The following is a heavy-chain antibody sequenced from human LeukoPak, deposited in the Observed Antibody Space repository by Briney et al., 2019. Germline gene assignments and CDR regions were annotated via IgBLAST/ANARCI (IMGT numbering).Heavy chain of an antibody. Sequence: PGGSLRLSCAASGFTFSSYAMSWVRQAPGKGLEWVSAISGSGGSTYYADSVKGRFTISRDNSKNTLYLQMNSLRPEDTAVYYCAKDCAYGQHAFDYWGQGTLVTVSS. CDR3: AKDCAYGQHAFDY. D-gene: IGHD4-17*01. J-gene: IGHJ4*02. CDR2: ISGSGGST. CDR1: GFTFSSYA. V-gene: IGHV3-23*01.